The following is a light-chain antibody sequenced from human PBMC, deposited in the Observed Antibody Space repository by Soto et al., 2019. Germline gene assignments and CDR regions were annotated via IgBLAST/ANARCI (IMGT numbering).Light chain of an antibody. Sequence: QSVLTQPPSVSAAPGQKVTISCSGSSSNIGNNYVSWYQHLPGTAPELLIYDNDKRYSGIPDRFSGSKSGNTASLTISGLQAEDEADYYCCSYAGSLYVFGTGTKVTVL. CDR1: SSNIGNNY. CDR2: DND. CDR3: CSYAGSLYV. J-gene: IGLJ1*01. V-gene: IGLV1-51*01.